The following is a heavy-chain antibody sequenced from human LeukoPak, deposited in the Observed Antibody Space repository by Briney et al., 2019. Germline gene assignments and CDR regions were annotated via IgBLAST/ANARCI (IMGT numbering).Heavy chain of an antibody. D-gene: IGHD2-15*01. J-gene: IGHJ4*02. Sequence: SETLSPTCAVYGGSFSGYYWSWIRQPPGKGLEWIGEINHSGSTNYNPSLKSRVTISVDTSKNQFSLKLSSVTAADTAVYYCARVICSGGSCRFDYWGQGTLVTVSS. V-gene: IGHV4-34*01. CDR3: ARVICSGGSCRFDY. CDR1: GGSFSGYY. CDR2: INHSGST.